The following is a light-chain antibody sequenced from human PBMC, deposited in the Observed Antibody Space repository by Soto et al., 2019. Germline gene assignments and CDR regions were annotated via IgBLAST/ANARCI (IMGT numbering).Light chain of an antibody. V-gene: IGKV1-27*01. CDR3: QKYNSAPLT. Sequence: DIQMTQSPSSLSASVGDRVTIACRASQGINSYLAWYQQKPGKVPKLLIYVASTLQSGVPSRFSGSGSGTDFTLTISSLQPEDVGNYYCQKYNSAPLTFGGGTKVDIK. CDR2: VAS. J-gene: IGKJ4*01. CDR1: QGINSY.